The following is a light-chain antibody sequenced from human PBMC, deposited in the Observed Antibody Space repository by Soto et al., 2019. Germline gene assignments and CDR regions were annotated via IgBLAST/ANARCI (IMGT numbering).Light chain of an antibody. CDR2: SNN. CDR3: GAWDDSLNGFYV. CDR1: SSNIGSNA. Sequence: QSVLTQPPSASGTPGQRVTISCSGSSSNIGSNAVNWYKQVPGTAPKLLIYSNNQRPSGVPDRFSGSKSGTSASLAISGLQSEDEAVYYCGAWDDSLNGFYVFGIGTKVTVL. V-gene: IGLV1-44*01. J-gene: IGLJ1*01.